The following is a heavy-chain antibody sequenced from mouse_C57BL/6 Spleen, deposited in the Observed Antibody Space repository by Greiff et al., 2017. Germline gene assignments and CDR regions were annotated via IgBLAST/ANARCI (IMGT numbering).Heavy chain of an antibody. CDR2: LYPGSGST. CDR3: ARYNDYDRDRFAY. D-gene: IGHD2-4*01. Sequence: QVQLKQPGAELVQPGASVTMSCKSSGYTFTRYWITWVKQRPGQGLEWIGDLYPGSGSTNYNEKFESKATLTVDTSSRTAYMQLSSLTSEDSAVYYCARYNDYDRDRFAYWGQGTLVTVSA. V-gene: IGHV1-55*01. CDR1: GYTFTRYW. J-gene: IGHJ3*01.